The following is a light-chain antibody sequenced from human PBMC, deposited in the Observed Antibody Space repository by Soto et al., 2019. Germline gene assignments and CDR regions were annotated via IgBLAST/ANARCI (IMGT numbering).Light chain of an antibody. CDR1: QDISIH. CDR3: QQYDRLPLT. Sequence: DIQMTQSPSFLSASVGDRVTLTCQASQDISIHLNWYHQKAGQAPKVLIYDASNLETGVPSRFSGSGSVTDFTFTISSPLPEDAVTYYCQQYDRLPLTFGGGTMVEVK. CDR2: DAS. V-gene: IGKV1-33*01. J-gene: IGKJ4*01.